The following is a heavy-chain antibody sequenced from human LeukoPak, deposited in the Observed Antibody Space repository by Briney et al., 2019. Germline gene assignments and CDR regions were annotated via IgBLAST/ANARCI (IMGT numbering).Heavy chain of an antibody. CDR3: ANPGGHCSSTSCYAFDY. Sequence: QSGGSLRLSCAASGFTFSSYAMSWVRQAPGKGVEWVSAISGSGGSTYYADSVKGRFTISRDNSKNTLYLQMNSLRAEDTAVYYCANPGGHCSSTSCYAFDYWGQGTLVTVSS. CDR1: GFTFSSYA. J-gene: IGHJ4*02. CDR2: ISGSGGST. V-gene: IGHV3-23*01. D-gene: IGHD2-2*01.